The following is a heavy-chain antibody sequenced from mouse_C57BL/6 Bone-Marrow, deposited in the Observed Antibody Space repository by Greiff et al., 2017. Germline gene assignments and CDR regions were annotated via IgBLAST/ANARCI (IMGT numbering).Heavy chain of an antibody. J-gene: IGHJ3*01. V-gene: IGHV5-17*01. Sequence: DVKLVESGGGLVKPGGSLKLSCAASGFTFSDYGMHWVRQAPEKGLEWVAYISSGSSTIYYADTVKGRFNISRDNAKNTLFLQMTSLRSEDTAMYYCARRDYSGSSYAWFAYWGQGTLVTVSA. CDR3: ARRDYSGSSYAWFAY. D-gene: IGHD1-1*01. CDR1: GFTFSDYG. CDR2: ISSGSSTI.